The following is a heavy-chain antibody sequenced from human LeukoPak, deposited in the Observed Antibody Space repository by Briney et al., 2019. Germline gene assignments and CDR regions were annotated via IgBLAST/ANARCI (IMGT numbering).Heavy chain of an antibody. CDR3: ARRSCSSTSCYAVIDYYFDY. V-gene: IGHV4-39*01. CDR1: GGSISSSSYY. CDR2: IYYSGST. Sequence: SETLSLTCTVSGGSISSSSYYWGWIRQPPGKGLEWIGSIYYSGSTYYNPSLKSRVTISVDTSKNQFSLKLSSLTAADTAVYYCARRSCSSTSCYAVIDYYFDYWGQGTLVTVSS. J-gene: IGHJ4*02. D-gene: IGHD2-2*01.